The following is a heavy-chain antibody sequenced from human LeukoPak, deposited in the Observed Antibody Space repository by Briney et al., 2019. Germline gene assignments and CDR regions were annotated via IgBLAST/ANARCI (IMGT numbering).Heavy chain of an antibody. J-gene: IGHJ4*02. D-gene: IGHD4-17*01. Sequence: ASVKVSCKASGGTLSSYAISWVRQAPGQGLEWMGGIIPIFGTANYAQKFQGRVTITADESTSTAYMELSSLRSEDTAVYYCAREDGDLHYFDYWGQGTLVTVSS. CDR1: GGTLSSYA. CDR2: IIPIFGTA. V-gene: IGHV1-69*13. CDR3: AREDGDLHYFDY.